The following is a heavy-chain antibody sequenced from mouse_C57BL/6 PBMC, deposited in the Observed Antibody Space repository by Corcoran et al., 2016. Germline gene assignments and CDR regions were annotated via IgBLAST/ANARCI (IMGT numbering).Heavy chain of an antibody. V-gene: IGHV14-2*01. Sequence: EVQLQQSGAELVKPGASVKLSCTASGFNIKDYYMHRVKQRTEQGLEWIGRIDPEDGETKYAPKFQDKATITADTSSNTAYLQLSSLTSEDTAVYYCARNPIYYDYDVAYWGQGTLVTVSA. CDR1: GFNIKDYY. CDR3: ARNPIYYDYDVAY. D-gene: IGHD2-4*01. CDR2: IDPEDGET. J-gene: IGHJ3*01.